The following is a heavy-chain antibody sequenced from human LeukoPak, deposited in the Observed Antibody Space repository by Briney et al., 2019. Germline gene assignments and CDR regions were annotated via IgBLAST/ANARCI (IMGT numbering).Heavy chain of an antibody. J-gene: IGHJ4*02. Sequence: NPGGSLRLSCAASGFTFSSSEMNWVRQAPGKGLEWVSSICCTRTNRYNPDSVKGRFTIQRQNAKNSLYLQMNSLRAEDTAVYYCARLNLGSDYWGQGTLVTVSS. CDR1: GFTFSSSE. CDR2: ICCTRTNR. CDR3: ARLNLGSDY. V-gene: IGHV3-21*01. D-gene: IGHD7-27*01.